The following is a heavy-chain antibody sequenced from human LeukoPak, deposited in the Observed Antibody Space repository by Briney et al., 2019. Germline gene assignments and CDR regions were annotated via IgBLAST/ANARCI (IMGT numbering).Heavy chain of an antibody. CDR2: IYTSGST. J-gene: IGHJ3*02. Sequence: SQTLSLTCTVSGGSISSGSYYWSWIRQHPGKGLEWIGRIYTSGSTNYNPSLKSRVTISVDTSKNQFSLKLSSVTAADTAVYYCARAKGSDDAFDIWGQGTMVTVSS. CDR3: ARAKGSDDAFDI. CDR1: GGSISSGSYY. V-gene: IGHV4-61*02.